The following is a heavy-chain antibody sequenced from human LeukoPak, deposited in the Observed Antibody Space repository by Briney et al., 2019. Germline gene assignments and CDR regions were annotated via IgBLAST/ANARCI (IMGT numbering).Heavy chain of an antibody. J-gene: IGHJ4*02. Sequence: ASVKVSCKASGYTFTGYYIHWVRQAPGQGLEWMGWINPYSGDTNYAQKFQGGVTMTRDTSISTAYMELSRLRSDDTAVYYCARPSSYIVIIPAALDYWGQGTLVTVSS. D-gene: IGHD2-2*01. CDR1: GYTFTGYY. CDR2: INPYSGDT. CDR3: ARPSSYIVIIPAALDY. V-gene: IGHV1-2*02.